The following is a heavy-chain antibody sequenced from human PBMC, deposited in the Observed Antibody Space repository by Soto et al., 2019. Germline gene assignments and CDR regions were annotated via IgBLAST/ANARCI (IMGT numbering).Heavy chain of an antibody. Sequence: QVQLVESGGGLVKPGGSLRLSCAASGFTFSDYYMSWIRQAPGKGLEWVSYISSSGSTIYYADSVKGRFTISRDNAKNSLYLQMNSLRAEDTAVYYCARQDTYYDYIWGSYRRGDDAFDIWGQGTMVTVSS. D-gene: IGHD3-16*01. CDR1: GFTFSDYY. CDR3: ARQDTYYDYIWGSYRRGDDAFDI. V-gene: IGHV3-11*01. CDR2: ISSSGSTI. J-gene: IGHJ3*02.